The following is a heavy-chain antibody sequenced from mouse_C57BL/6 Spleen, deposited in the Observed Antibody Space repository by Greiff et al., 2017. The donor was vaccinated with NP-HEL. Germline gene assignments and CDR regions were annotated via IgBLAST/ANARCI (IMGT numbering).Heavy chain of an antibody. CDR2: IDPSDSYT. J-gene: IGHJ3*01. CDR1: GYTFTSYW. CDR3: ARWGEAY. Sequence: VQLQQPGAELVRPGTSVKLSCKASGYTFTSYWMHWVKQRPGQGLEWIGVIDPSDSYTNYNQKFKGKATLTVDTSSSTAYMQLSSLTSEDSAVYYCARWGEAYWGQGTLVTVSA. V-gene: IGHV1-59*01.